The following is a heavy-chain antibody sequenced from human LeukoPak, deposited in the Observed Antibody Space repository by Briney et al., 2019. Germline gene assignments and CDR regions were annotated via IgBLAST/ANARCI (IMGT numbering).Heavy chain of an antibody. D-gene: IGHD3-22*01. CDR3: AKDTAFYYDSSVYIDY. CDR2: ISWDGGST. V-gene: IGHV3-43D*03. Sequence: GGSLRLSCAASGFTFDDYAMHWVRRAPGKGLEWVSLISWDGGSTYYADSVKGRFTISRDNSKNSLYLQMNSLRAADTALYYCAKDTAFYYDSSVYIDYWGQGTLVTVSS. CDR1: GFTFDDYA. J-gene: IGHJ4*02.